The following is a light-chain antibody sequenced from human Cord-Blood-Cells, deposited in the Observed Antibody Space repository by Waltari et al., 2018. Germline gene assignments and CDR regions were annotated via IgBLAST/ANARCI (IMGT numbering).Light chain of an antibody. CDR1: QSISSY. CDR2: AAS. Sequence: DIQMTQSQSSLSASVGARVTITCRASQSISSYLNWYQQKPGKSPKHLIYAASNLQSGVPSRFSGSGSGTDFTLTISSLQPEDFATYYCQQSYSTPITFGQGTRLEIK. CDR3: QQSYSTPIT. V-gene: IGKV1-39*01. J-gene: IGKJ5*01.